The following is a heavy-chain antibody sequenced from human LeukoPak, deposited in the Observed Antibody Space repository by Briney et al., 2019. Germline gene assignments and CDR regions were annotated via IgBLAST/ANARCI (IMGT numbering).Heavy chain of an antibody. CDR3: AKRGVVIRVFLVGFHKEAYYFDS. Sequence: HPGGPLRLSCAVSGITLSNYGMSWVRQAPGKGLEWVAGLSGSGGGTNYADSVQGRFTISRDNPKNTLYLQMNSLRAEDTAVYFCAKRGVVIRVFLVGFHKEAYYFDSWGQGALVTVSS. CDR2: LSGSGGGT. V-gene: IGHV3-23*01. CDR1: GITLSNYG. J-gene: IGHJ4*02. D-gene: IGHD3-10*01.